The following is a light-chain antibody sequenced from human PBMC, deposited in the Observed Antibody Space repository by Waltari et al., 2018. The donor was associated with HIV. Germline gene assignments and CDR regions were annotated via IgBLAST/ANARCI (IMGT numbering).Light chain of an antibody. V-gene: IGLV1-44*01. CDR3: AVWDDILKGGL. J-gene: IGLJ3*02. CDR1: NSNIGTYA. Sequence: SVLTQPPSASGAPGQKVTTSCSGGNSNIGTYAVNWYTQPHGTPPRLLIFTDDRGPSGVPDRFAASKCGSSASLTIRWLRAEDEADYYGAVWDDILKGGLFGGGTKLTVL. CDR2: TDD.